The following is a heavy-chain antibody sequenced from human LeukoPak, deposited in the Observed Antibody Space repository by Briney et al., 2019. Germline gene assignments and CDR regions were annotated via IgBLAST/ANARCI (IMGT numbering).Heavy chain of an antibody. Sequence: KPSETPSLTCTVSGGSISSSNYYWRWIRQPPGKGLEWIGSIYYSGSTYYNPSLKSRVTISVDTSKNQFSLKLSSVTAADTAVYYCARQTSTVTMYYFDYWGQGTLVTVSS. CDR2: IYYSGST. CDR3: ARQTSTVTMYYFDY. V-gene: IGHV4-39*01. J-gene: IGHJ4*02. D-gene: IGHD4-17*01. CDR1: GGSISSSNYY.